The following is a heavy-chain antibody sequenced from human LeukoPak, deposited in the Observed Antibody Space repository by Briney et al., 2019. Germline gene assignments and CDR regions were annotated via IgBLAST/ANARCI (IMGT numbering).Heavy chain of an antibody. CDR3: ARDPVVVAAGGSFDY. V-gene: IGHV3-30*04. CDR2: ISYDGSNK. D-gene: IGHD2-15*01. J-gene: IGHJ4*02. Sequence: GGSLRLSCAASGFTFNSYAMHWVRQAPGKGLEWVAVISYDGSNKYYADSVKGRFTISRDSSKNTLYLQMNSLRAEDTAVYYCARDPVVVAAGGSFDYWGQGTLVTVSS. CDR1: GFTFNSYA.